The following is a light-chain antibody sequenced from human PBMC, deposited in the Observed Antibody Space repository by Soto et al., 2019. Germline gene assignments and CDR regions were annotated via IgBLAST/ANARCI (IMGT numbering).Light chain of an antibody. CDR1: QAVPNN. J-gene: IGKJ4*01. CDR3: QQVKTYPRT. V-gene: IGKV1-9*01. Sequence: DIQMTQYKSSLSASVGDRFSITCLPSQAVPNNMAWYQQKPGKPPKLLIYEESTLHSGVPSRFRGRKSGTQFTLTIDSLQPEDFATYYCQQVKTYPRTFGGVTKVDIK. CDR2: EES.